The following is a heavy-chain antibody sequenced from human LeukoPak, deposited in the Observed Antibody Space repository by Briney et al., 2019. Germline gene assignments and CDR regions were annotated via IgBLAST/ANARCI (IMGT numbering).Heavy chain of an antibody. CDR3: AIGLRRLSRGPSDI. J-gene: IGHJ3*02. D-gene: IGHD1-1*01. V-gene: IGHV1-24*01. CDR1: GYTFTSYA. CDR2: FDPEDAET. Sequence: GASVKVSCKASGYTFTSYAMNWVRQAPGQGLEWMGGFDPEDAETIYAQKFQGRLTMTEDTSTDTAYMELSRLRSEDTAVYYCAIGLRRLSRGPSDIWGQGALVTVSS.